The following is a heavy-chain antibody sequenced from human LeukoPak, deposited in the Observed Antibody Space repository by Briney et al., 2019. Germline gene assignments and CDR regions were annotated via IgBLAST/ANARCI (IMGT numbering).Heavy chain of an antibody. CDR1: GGSISSGGYY. CDR3: ARDTSIAAAGPET. CDR2: IYYSGST. J-gene: IGHJ4*02. Sequence: SETLSLTCAVSGGSISSGGYYWSWIRQHPGKGLEWIGYIYYSGSTYYNPSLKSRVTISVDTSKNQFSLKLSSVTAADTAVYYCARDTSIAAAGPETWGQGTLVTVSS. V-gene: IGHV4-31*11. D-gene: IGHD6-13*01.